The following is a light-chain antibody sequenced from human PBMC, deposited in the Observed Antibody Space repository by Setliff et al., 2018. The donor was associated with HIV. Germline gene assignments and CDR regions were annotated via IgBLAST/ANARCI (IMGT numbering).Light chain of an antibody. CDR1: SSDVGGYNY. CDR2: EVS. Sequence: QSALTQPPSASGSPGQSVAISCTGTSSDVGGYNYVSWYQQYPGKAPKLMIYEVSKRPSGVPDRFSGSKSGNTASLTVSGLQTEDEADYYCSSYAGSNYVVGSGTKV. CDR3: SSYAGSNYV. V-gene: IGLV2-8*01. J-gene: IGLJ1*01.